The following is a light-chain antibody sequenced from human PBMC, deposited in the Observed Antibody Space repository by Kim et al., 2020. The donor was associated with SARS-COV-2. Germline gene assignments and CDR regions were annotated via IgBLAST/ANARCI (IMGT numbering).Light chain of an antibody. J-gene: IGLJ2*01. CDR3: QSYDSSNQVV. Sequence: KTVTLPCTRSSGRIASNYVQCYQQRPGSAPTTVIYEYNQRPSGVPDRFSGSIDSSSNSASLTISGLKTEDEADYYCQSYDSSNQVVFGGGTQLTVL. V-gene: IGLV6-57*03. CDR2: EYN. CDR1: SGRIASNY.